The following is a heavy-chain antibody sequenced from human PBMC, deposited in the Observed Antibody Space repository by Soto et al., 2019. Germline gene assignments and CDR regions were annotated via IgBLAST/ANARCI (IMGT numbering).Heavy chain of an antibody. CDR2: ISYDGSNK. Sequence: QVQLGESGGGVVQPGRSLRLSCAASGFTFSSYGMHWVRQAPGKGLEWVAVISYDGSNKYYAGSVKGRFTISRDNSKNTLYLQMNSLRAEDTAVYYCANSGEQRARLDYWGQGTLVTVSS. CDR3: ANSGEQRARLDY. D-gene: IGHD1-26*01. CDR1: GFTFSSYG. J-gene: IGHJ4*02. V-gene: IGHV3-30*18.